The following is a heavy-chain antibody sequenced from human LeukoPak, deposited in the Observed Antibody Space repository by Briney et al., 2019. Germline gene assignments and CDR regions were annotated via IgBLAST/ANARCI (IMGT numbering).Heavy chain of an antibody. CDR1: GGTFSSYA. Sequence: SVKVSCMASGGTFSSYAISWVRQAPGQGLEWMGGIIPIFGTANYAQKFQGRVTITTDESTSTAYMELSSLRSEDTAVYYYASPYYYDSSGYQRAHWYFDLWGRGTLVTVSS. J-gene: IGHJ2*01. CDR2: IIPIFGTA. V-gene: IGHV1-69*05. D-gene: IGHD3-22*01. CDR3: ASPYYYDSSGYQRAHWYFDL.